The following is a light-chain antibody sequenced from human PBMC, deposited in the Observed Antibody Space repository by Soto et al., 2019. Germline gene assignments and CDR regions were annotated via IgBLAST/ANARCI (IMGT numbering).Light chain of an antibody. CDR3: SSYTTTSALYV. J-gene: IGLJ1*01. Sequence: QSVLTQPASVSGSPGQSITISCTGSSSDVGYHNYVSWYQQHPGKAPKLMISEVSDRPSGGSNRFSGSKSGNTASLTISGLQAEDEADYFCSSYTTTSALYVFGTGTKLTVL. V-gene: IGLV2-14*01. CDR2: EVS. CDR1: SSDVGYHNY.